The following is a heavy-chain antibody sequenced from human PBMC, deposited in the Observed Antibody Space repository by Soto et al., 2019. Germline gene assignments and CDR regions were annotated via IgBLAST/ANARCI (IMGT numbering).Heavy chain of an antibody. CDR2: ISWNSGSI. D-gene: IGHD6-19*01. CDR1: GFTFDDYA. J-gene: IGHJ3*02. V-gene: IGHV3-9*01. CDR3: AKGGIAVAGWLGAFDI. Sequence: LRLSCAASGFTFDDYAMHWVRQAPGKGLEWVSGISWNSGSIGYADSVKGRFTISRDNAKNSLYLQMNSLRAEDTALYYCAKGGIAVAGWLGAFDIWGQGTMVTVSS.